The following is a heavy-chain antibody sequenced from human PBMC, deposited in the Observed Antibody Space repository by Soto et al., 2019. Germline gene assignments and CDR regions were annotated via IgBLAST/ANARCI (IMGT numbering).Heavy chain of an antibody. Sequence: PGESLKISCKGSGYSFTSYWIGWVRQMPGKGLEWMGIIYPGDSDTRYSPSFQGQVTISADKSISTAYLQWSSLKASDTAMYYCATFEGVPAATYYYYGMDVWGQGTTVTVSS. V-gene: IGHV5-51*01. CDR1: GYSFTSYW. D-gene: IGHD2-2*01. CDR3: ATFEGVPAATYYYYGMDV. J-gene: IGHJ6*02. CDR2: IYPGDSDT.